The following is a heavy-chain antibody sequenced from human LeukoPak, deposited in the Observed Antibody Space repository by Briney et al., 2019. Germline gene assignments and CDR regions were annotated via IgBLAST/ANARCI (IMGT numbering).Heavy chain of an antibody. V-gene: IGHV3-30-3*01. CDR3: AREGLGYGDYNWFDP. CDR2: ISYDGSNK. D-gene: IGHD4-17*01. Sequence: GRSLRLSCAASGFTFSSYAMHWVRQAPGKGLEWVAVISYDGSNKYYADSVKGRFTISRDNSKNTLYLQMNSLRAEDTAVYYCAREGLGYGDYNWFDPWGQGTLVTVSS. J-gene: IGHJ5*02. CDR1: GFTFSSYA.